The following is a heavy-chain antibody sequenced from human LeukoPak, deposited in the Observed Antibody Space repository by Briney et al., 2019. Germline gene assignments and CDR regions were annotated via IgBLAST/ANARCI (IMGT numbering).Heavy chain of an antibody. V-gene: IGHV3-7*04. CDR1: RFTFSNYY. CDR2: IKQDGSEK. D-gene: IGHD5-24*01. Sequence: GGSLRLSCAASRFTFSNYYMAWVRQAPGKGLEWVANIKQDGSEKYYGGSVKGRFTISRDNAKNSLYLQLNSLRVEDTAVYFCAGGDGFLIEPWGQGTLVTVSS. CDR3: AGGDGFLIEP. J-gene: IGHJ5*02.